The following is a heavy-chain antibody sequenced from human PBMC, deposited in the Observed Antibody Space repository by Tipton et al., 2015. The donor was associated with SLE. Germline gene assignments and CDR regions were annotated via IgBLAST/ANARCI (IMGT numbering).Heavy chain of an antibody. D-gene: IGHD5/OR15-5a*01. CDR1: GGSISSYNYF. J-gene: IGHJ3*02. V-gene: IGHV4-31*03. Sequence: LRLSCTVSGGSISSYNYFWSWVRQLPGKGLEWISYIHYTGSAFYNPSLESRLITSIDISKNQFSLKLHSLSAADTAVYYCAREVNTVGDSDAFDIWGQGTIVTVSP. CDR2: IHYTGSA. CDR3: AREVNTVGDSDAFDI.